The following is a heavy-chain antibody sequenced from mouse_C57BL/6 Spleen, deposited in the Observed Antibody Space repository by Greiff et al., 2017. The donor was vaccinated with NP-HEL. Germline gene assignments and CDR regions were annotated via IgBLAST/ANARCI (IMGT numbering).Heavy chain of an antibody. J-gene: IGHJ2*01. CDR1: GYTFPSYW. V-gene: IGHV1-55*01. CDR3: ANYGGYFDY. CDR2: IYPGSGST. Sequence: QVQLQQPGAELVKPGASVKMSCKASGYTFPSYWITWVKQRPGQGLEWIGDIYPGSGSTNYNEKFKSKATLTVDTSSITACMQISGLTSEDSAVYYCANYGGYFDYWGKGTTLTVSS. D-gene: IGHD1-1*02.